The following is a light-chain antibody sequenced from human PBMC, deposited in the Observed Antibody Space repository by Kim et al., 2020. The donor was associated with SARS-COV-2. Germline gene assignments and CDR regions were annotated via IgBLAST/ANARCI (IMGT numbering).Light chain of an antibody. J-gene: IGKJ4*01. CDR2: DAS. Sequence: PPGERAAHACWASQSVSSNLSWYQQKPGQAPRLLICDASNRATGIPARFSGSGSGTDFTLTISSLEPEDFAVYYCQHRSNWPRGTFGEGTKVDIK. CDR3: QHRSNWPRGT. CDR1: QSVSSN. V-gene: IGKV3-11*01.